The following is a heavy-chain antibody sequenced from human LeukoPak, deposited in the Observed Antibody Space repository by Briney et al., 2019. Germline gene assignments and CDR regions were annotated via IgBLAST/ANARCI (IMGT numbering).Heavy chain of an antibody. Sequence: GRSLRLSCAASGCIFSSYGMNWVRQAPGKGLEWVSYISSSGTTIYYADSVKGRFTISRDNAKYSLHLQMDSLRADDTAVYSCARGGLGSWTFDSWGQGTLVTVSS. CDR2: ISSSGTTI. D-gene: IGHD3-10*01. CDR3: ARGGLGSWTFDS. V-gene: IGHV3-48*04. CDR1: GCIFSSYG. J-gene: IGHJ4*02.